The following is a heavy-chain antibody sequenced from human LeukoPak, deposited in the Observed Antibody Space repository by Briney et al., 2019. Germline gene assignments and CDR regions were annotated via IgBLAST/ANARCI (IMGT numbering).Heavy chain of an antibody. J-gene: IGHJ1*01. CDR3: AIEDPRFSSTSPLGH. V-gene: IGHV4-34*01. D-gene: IGHD2-2*01. Sequence: SETLSLTCAVYGGSFSGYYWSWIRQPPGKGLEWIGEINHSGSTNYNPSLKSRVTISVDTSKNQFSLKLSSVTAADTAVYYCAIEDPRFSSTSPLGHWGQGTLVTVSS. CDR2: INHSGST. CDR1: GGSFSGYY.